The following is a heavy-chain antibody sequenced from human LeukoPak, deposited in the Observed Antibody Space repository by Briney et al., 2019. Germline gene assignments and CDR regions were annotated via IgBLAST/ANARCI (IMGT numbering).Heavy chain of an antibody. V-gene: IGHV3-74*03. J-gene: IGHJ4*02. D-gene: IGHD3-10*01. CDR3: TISAPGKRYFDN. CDR2: INTDGSST. Sequence: GGSLRLSCAASGFTFSNYWMYWVRQAPGKGLVCVSRINTDGSSTSYADSVTGRFTISRDDAKNTLHLQMNSLRTEDAAVYYCTISAPGKRYFDNWGQGTLVTVSS. CDR1: GFTFSNYW.